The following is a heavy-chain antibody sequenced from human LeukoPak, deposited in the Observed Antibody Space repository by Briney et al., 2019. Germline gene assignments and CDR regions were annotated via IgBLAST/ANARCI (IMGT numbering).Heavy chain of an antibody. D-gene: IGHD3-10*01. Sequence: EASVKVSCKASGFMFTKYDINWVRQASGQRLEWMGWMNPNTGSTGYAQTFQGRVTMTRDTATSTAYMELRGLRSEDTAVYYCVRDAEGVAISVSYWFDPWGQGTLVTVSS. V-gene: IGHV1-8*01. CDR2: MNPNTGST. J-gene: IGHJ5*02. CDR3: VRDAEGVAISVSYWFDP. CDR1: GFMFTKYD.